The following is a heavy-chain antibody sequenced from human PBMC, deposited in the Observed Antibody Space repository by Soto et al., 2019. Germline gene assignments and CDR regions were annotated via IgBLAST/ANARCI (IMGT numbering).Heavy chain of an antibody. J-gene: IGHJ4*02. CDR2: ISGSGGST. Sequence: GGSLRLSCAASGFTFSSYAMSWVRQAPGKGLEWVSAISGSGGSTYYADSVKGRFTISRDNSKNTLYLQMNSLRAEDTAVYYCAKDSQAQYSSGWYIWWEGGDYWGQGTLVTVSS. CDR3: AKDSQAQYSSGWYIWWEGGDY. D-gene: IGHD6-19*01. V-gene: IGHV3-23*01. CDR1: GFTFSSYA.